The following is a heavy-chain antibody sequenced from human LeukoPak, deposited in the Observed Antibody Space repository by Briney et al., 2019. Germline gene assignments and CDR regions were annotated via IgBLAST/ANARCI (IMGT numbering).Heavy chain of an antibody. V-gene: IGHV3-7*04. J-gene: IGHJ5*02. CDR3: ARGGDSSSWYDNWFDP. CDR1: GFTFSSYW. CDR2: IKQDGSEK. Sequence: GESLRLSCAASGFTFSSYWMSWVRQAPGKGLEWVANIKQDGSEKYYVDSVKGRFTISRDNAKNSLYLQMNSLRAEDTAVYYCARGGDSSSWYDNWFDPWGQGTLVTVSS. D-gene: IGHD6-13*01.